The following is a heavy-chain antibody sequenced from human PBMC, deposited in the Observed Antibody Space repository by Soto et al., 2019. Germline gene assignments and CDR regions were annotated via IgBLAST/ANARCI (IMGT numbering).Heavy chain of an antibody. CDR1: GFTFDDYA. CDR3: AKDGRYYYYGMDV. CDR2: ISWNSGSI. V-gene: IGHV3-9*01. Sequence: EVQLVESGGGLVQPGRSLRLSCAASGFTFDDYAMHWVRQAPGKGLEWVSGISWNSGSIGYADSVKGRFTISRDKAKNSLYLQMNSLRAEDTVLYYCAKDGRYYYYGMDVWGQGTTVTVSS. J-gene: IGHJ6*02.